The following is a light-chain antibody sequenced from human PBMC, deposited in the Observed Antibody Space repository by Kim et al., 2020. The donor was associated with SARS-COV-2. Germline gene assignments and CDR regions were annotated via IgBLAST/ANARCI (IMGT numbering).Light chain of an antibody. CDR2: AAS. V-gene: IGKV3-20*01. CDR3: QQYSGSYLYT. Sequence: SPEERAPLSCRGRRVISSSSVASYLQKPGPAPRLLFDAASSRATSLPDMISGSWSRTDFTITSSRLEHEDVAYYYCQQYSGSYLYTFGQGTKLEI. J-gene: IGKJ2*01. CDR1: RVISSSS.